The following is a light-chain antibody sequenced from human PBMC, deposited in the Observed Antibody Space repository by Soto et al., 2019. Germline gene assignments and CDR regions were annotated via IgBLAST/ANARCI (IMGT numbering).Light chain of an antibody. CDR3: QHSNRAPIT. V-gene: IGKV3-11*01. J-gene: IGKJ4*01. CDR1: QRVSTY. CDR2: DPS. Sequence: EIVLTQSPATLSLSPGERATLSCRASQRVSTYLAWYQQKPGQAPRLLIYDPSNRPTGLPPRFSGSGSGTDFTLTISSLEPKDFAVHDCQHSNRAPITFGGGTKVEI.